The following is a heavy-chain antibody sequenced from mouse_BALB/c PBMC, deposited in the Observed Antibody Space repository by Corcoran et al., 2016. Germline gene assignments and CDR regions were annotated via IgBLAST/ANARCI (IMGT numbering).Heavy chain of an antibody. Sequence: EIQLQQTGPELVKPGASVKISCKASGYSFTDYIMLWVKQSHGKSLEWIGNINPYYGSTSYNLKFKGKATLTVDKSSSTAYMQLNSLTSEDSAVYYCARALNYDAMDYWGQGTSVTVSS. D-gene: IGHD1-1*02. CDR1: GYSFTDYI. CDR2: INPYYGST. CDR3: ARALNYDAMDY. J-gene: IGHJ4*01. V-gene: IGHV1-39*01.